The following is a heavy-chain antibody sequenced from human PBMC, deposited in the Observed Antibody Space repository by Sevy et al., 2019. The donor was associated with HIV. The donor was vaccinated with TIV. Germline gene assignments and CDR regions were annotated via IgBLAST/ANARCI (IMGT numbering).Heavy chain of an antibody. CDR2: INPNGGGT. CDR3: ARVWNSDYYDSSGPNWFDP. CDR1: GYTFTGYS. V-gene: IGHV1-2*02. D-gene: IGHD3-22*01. Sequence: ASVKVSCKASGYTFTGYSMHWVRQAPGQGLEWMGWINPNGGGTNYAQNFQGRVTMTRDTSISTAYMELSRLKFDDTAVYYCARVWNSDYYDSSGPNWFDPWGQGTLVTVSS. J-gene: IGHJ5*02.